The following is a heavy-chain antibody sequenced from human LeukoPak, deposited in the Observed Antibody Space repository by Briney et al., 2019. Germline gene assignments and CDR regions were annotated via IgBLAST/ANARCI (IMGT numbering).Heavy chain of an antibody. CDR1: EFTFATYD. V-gene: IGHV3-23*01. CDR3: AKPGEPTNYFFDY. CDR2: FRVNGRSA. D-gene: IGHD2-21*01. J-gene: IGHJ4*02. Sequence: GGSLRLSCTASEFTFATYDMSWVRQAPGKGLEWVATFRVNGRSAYYADSVKGRFTVSTDDSKDTLYLQMNSLRAEDTAPYYCAKPGEPTNYFFDYWGQGALVTVSS.